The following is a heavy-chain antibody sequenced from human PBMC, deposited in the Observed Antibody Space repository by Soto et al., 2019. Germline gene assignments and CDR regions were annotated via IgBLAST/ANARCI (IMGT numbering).Heavy chain of an antibody. Sequence: GGSLRLSCAASGFTFSSYAMSWVRQAPGKGLEWVSAISGSGGSTYYADSVKGRFTISRDNSKNTLYLQMNSLRAEDTAVYYCARIIMITFGGVIALDYWGQGTLVTVSS. D-gene: IGHD3-16*02. J-gene: IGHJ4*02. CDR3: ARIIMITFGGVIALDY. CDR1: GFTFSSYA. CDR2: ISGSGGST. V-gene: IGHV3-23*01.